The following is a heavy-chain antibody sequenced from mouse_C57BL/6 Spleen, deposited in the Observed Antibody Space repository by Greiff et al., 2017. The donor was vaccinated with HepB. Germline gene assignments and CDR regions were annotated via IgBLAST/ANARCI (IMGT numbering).Heavy chain of an antibody. CDR1: GFTFSSYG. V-gene: IGHV5-6*01. D-gene: IGHD2-3*01. J-gene: IGHJ2*01. CDR2: ISSGGSYT. CDR3: ARSRDGYYGYFDY. Sequence: EVPLVESGGDLVKPGGSLKLSCAASGFTFSSYGMSWVRQTPDKRLEWVATISSGGSYTYYPDSVKGRFTISRDNAKNTLYLQMSRLQSEDTAMYYCARSRDGYYGYFDYWGQGTTLTGSS.